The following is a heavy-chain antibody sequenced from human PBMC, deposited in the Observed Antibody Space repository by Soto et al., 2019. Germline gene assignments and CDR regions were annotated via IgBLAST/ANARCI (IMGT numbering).Heavy chain of an antibody. CDR3: AKDIPGGIPPP. CDR2: IYGSGTT. V-gene: IGHV4-4*07. CDR1: GDSLSGYF. J-gene: IGHJ5*02. D-gene: IGHD2-8*02. Sequence: SETLSLTCTVSGDSLSGYFWSRIRQPADKGLEWIGRIYGSGTTIYNPSLRGRVTISLDTSKNQFSLRLTSVTAADTAVYYCAKDIPGGIPPPWGHGTLVTVSS.